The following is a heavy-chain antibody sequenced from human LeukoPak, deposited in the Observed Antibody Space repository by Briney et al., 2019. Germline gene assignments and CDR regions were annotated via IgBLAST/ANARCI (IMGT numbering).Heavy chain of an antibody. CDR2: IRYDGSNK. J-gene: IGHJ6*03. V-gene: IGHV3-30*02. CDR1: GFTFSSYG. Sequence: GGSLRLSCAASGFTFSSYGMHWVRQAPGKGLEWVAFIRYDGSNKYYADSVKGRFTISRDNSKNTLYLQMNSLRAEDTAVYYCASTRSDYYYYMDVWGKGTTVTVSS. D-gene: IGHD1-1*01. CDR3: ASTRSDYYYYMDV.